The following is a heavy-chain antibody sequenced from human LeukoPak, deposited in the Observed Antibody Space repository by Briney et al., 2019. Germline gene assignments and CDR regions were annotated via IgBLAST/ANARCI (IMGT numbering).Heavy chain of an antibody. D-gene: IGHD1-7*01. V-gene: IGHV4-4*07. Sequence: SETLSLTCTVSGGSISSYYWSWIRQPAGKGLEWIGRIYTSASTNYNPSLKSRVTMSVDTSKNQFSLKLSSVTAADTAVYYCARSHNWNYFPSLFYFDYWGQGTLVTVSS. CDR2: IYTSAST. CDR1: GGSISSYY. J-gene: IGHJ4*02. CDR3: ARSHNWNYFPSLFYFDY.